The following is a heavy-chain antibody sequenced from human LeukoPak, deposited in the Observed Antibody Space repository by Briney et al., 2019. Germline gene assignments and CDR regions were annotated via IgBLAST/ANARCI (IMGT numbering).Heavy chain of an antibody. CDR3: AKARGSGSYYSSDY. Sequence: GGSLRLSCAASEFTFSSYTMNWVRQAPGKGLEWVSAISGSGGSTYYADSVKGRFTISRDNSKNTLYLQMNSLRAEDTAVYYCAKARGSGSYYSSDYWGQGTLVTVSS. V-gene: IGHV3-23*01. J-gene: IGHJ4*02. CDR1: EFTFSSYT. CDR2: ISGSGGST. D-gene: IGHD3-10*01.